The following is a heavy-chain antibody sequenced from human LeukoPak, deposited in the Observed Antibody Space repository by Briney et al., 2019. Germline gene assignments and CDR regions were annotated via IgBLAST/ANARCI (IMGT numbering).Heavy chain of an antibody. CDR2: ISHSGRST. Sequence: PGGSLRLSCAAPGFIFSDFDMSWVRQAPGKGLEWVSAISHSGRSTYYADSVKGRFTISRDNSKNTLYLEMNSLRADDTAVYYCAKAVAVALDYWGQGTLVTVSS. CDR1: GFIFSDFD. D-gene: IGHD6-19*01. CDR3: AKAVAVALDY. V-gene: IGHV3-23*01. J-gene: IGHJ4*02.